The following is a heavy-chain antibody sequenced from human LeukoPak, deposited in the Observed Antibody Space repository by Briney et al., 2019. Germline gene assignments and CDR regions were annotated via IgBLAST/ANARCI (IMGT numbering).Heavy chain of an antibody. J-gene: IGHJ3*02. CDR3: ARGSYDYVWGSYRFDI. Sequence: SETLSLTCTVSGGSISNYYWSWIRQPPGKGLEWIGEINHSGSTNYNPSLKSRVTISVDTSKNQFSLKLSSVTAADTAVYYCARGSYDYVWGSYRFDIWGQGTMVTVSS. CDR2: INHSGST. CDR1: GGSISNYY. V-gene: IGHV4-34*01. D-gene: IGHD3-16*02.